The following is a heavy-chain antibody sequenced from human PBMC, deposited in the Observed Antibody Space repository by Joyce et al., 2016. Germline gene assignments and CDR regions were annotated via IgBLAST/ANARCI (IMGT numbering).Heavy chain of an antibody. J-gene: IGHJ5*01. CDR2: IFIAGTT. V-gene: IGHV3-53*03. CDR3: ARLQYTVTTPIDS. Sequence: EVQVVESGGGLIQPGGSLRLSCAASGFSVRDYYMTWVRQPPGGGLEWVSTIFIAGTTLYAEAVRGRFTISRDISQNKVFLERNSLKAEDTAVYFCARLQYTVTTPIDSWGQGTLVTVSS. CDR1: GFSVRDYY. D-gene: IGHD4-17*01.